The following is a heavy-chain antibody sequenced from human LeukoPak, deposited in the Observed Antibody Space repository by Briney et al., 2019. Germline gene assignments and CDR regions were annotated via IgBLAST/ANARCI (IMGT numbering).Heavy chain of an antibody. Sequence: GGSLRLSRAASGFTFSSYRIHWVRQAPGKRLVWVSRITSAGSSTSYADSVKGRFTISRDNAKNTLNLQMNSLRAEDTAVYYCAKVNCGRHCSSNDWYFDLWGRGTLVTVSS. V-gene: IGHV3-74*01. CDR1: GFTFSSYR. J-gene: IGHJ2*01. CDR3: AKVNCGRHCSSNDWYFDL. D-gene: IGHD2-21*02. CDR2: ITSAGSST.